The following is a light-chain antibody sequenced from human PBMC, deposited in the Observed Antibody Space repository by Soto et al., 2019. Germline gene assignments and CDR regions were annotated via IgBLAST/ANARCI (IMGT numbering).Light chain of an antibody. CDR3: GSWDSSLSAYV. CDR1: SSNIGGNS. J-gene: IGLJ1*01. Sequence: QSELTQPPSVSAAPGQKVTISCSGSSSNIGGNSVSWYQQLPGTAPKLLIYDDDKRPSGIPDRFSGSKSGTSATLGITGFRTGDEADYYCGSWDSSLSAYVFGTGTKVTVL. CDR2: DDD. V-gene: IGLV1-51*01.